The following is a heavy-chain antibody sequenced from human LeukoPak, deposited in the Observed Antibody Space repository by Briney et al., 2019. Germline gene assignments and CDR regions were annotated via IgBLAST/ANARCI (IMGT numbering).Heavy chain of an antibody. D-gene: IGHD3/OR15-3a*01. CDR3: ARDRGLADYYFDY. Sequence: GASVKVSCKASGYTFTGYYMHWVRQAPGQGLEWMGWINPNSGGTNYAQKFQGGVTMTRDTSISTAYMELSRLRSDDTAVYYCARDRGLADYYFDYWGQGTLVTVSS. CDR1: GYTFTGYY. CDR2: INPNSGGT. V-gene: IGHV1-2*02. J-gene: IGHJ4*02.